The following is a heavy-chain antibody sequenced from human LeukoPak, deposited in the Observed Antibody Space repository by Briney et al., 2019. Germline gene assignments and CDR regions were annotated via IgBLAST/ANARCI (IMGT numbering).Heavy chain of an antibody. J-gene: IGHJ4*01. CDR3: ARGAHPNGRRAYGYNYFDS. CDR1: GYTVTSYD. CDR2: MNPNSGNT. D-gene: IGHD5-12*01. V-gene: IGHV1-8*01. Sequence: ASVKVSCKASGYTVTSYDINLVRQATGQGLEWMGWMNPNSGNTGYAQKFQGRVTMTRNTSISTAYMELSSLRSEDTAVYYCARGAHPNGRRAYGYNYFDSWGHGNLVTASS.